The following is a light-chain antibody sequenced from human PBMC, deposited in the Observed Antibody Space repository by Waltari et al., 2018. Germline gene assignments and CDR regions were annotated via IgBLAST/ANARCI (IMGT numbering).Light chain of an antibody. CDR1: RSNIGSNY. V-gene: IGLV1-47*01. CDR3: AAWDDSLSGRV. J-gene: IGLJ3*02. Sequence: QSVLTQPPSASGTPGQRVTISCSGSRSNIGSNYVYWYQQLPGTAPNLLIYRNNPRPSGVPDRFSGSKSGTSASLAISGLRSEDEADYYCAAWDDSLSGRVFGGGTKVTVL. CDR2: RNN.